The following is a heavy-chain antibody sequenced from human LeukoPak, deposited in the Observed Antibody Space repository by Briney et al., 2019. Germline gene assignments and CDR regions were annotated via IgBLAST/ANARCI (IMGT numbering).Heavy chain of an antibody. V-gene: IGHV1-2*06. Sequence: ASVKVSCKASGYTFTGYYMHWVRQAPGQGLEWMGRINPNSGGTNYAQKFQGRVTMTRDTSISTAYRELSRLRSDDTAVYYCARLTMVVSSVDYWGQGSLVTVSS. D-gene: IGHD4/OR15-4a*01. CDR2: INPNSGGT. CDR1: GYTFTGYY. J-gene: IGHJ4*02. CDR3: ARLTMVVSSVDY.